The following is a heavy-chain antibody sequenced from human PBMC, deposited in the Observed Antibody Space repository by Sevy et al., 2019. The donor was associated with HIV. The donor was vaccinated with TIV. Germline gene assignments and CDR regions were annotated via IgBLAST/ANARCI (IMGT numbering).Heavy chain of an antibody. CDR1: GFTFDDYT. Sequence: GGSLRLSSAASGFTFDDYTMHWVRQAPGKGLEWVSLISWDGGSTYYADSVKGRFTISRDNSKNSLYLQMNSLRTEDTALYYCAKDKGSGWYYFDYWGQGTLVTVSS. V-gene: IGHV3-43*01. D-gene: IGHD6-19*01. J-gene: IGHJ4*02. CDR3: AKDKGSGWYYFDY. CDR2: ISWDGGST.